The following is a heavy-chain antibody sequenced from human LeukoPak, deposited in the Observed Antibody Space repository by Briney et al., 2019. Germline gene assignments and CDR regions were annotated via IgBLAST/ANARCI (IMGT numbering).Heavy chain of an antibody. CDR3: ARKDAHDAFDI. D-gene: IGHD2-15*01. Sequence: GGSLRLSCAASGFTFSSYSMNWVRQAPGNGLEWVSSISSSSSYIYYADSVKGRFTISRDNAKNSLYLQMNSLRAEDTAVYYCARKDAHDAFDIWGQGTMATVSS. J-gene: IGHJ3*02. V-gene: IGHV3-21*01. CDR1: GFTFSSYS. CDR2: ISSSSSYI.